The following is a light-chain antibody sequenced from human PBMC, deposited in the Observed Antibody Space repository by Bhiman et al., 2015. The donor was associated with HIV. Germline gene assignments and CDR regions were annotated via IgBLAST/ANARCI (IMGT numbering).Light chain of an antibody. J-gene: IGLJ1*01. CDR2: ENN. CDR1: SSNIGAGYD. Sequence: QSVLTQPPSVSGAPGQRVTISCTGSSSNIGAGYDVHWYQQLPGTAPKVLIYENNKRPSGIPDRFSGSKSGTSATLGITGLQTGDEADYYCGTWDNSLSAFYVFGTGTKVTVL. V-gene: IGLV1-51*02. CDR3: GTWDNSLSAFYV.